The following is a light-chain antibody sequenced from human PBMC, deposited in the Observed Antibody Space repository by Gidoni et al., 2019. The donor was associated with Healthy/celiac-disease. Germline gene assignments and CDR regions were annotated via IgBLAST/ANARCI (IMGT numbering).Light chain of an antibody. V-gene: IGLV2-14*01. J-gene: IGLJ3*02. CDR3: SSYTSSSTLHWV. CDR2: DVS. Sequence: QSALTQPASVSGSPGQSITISCTGTSSDVGGYNYVSWYQQHPGKAPKLMFYDVSNRPSGVSNRFSGSKSGNTASLTISGLQAEDEADYYCSSYTSSSTLHWVFGGGTKLTVL. CDR1: SSDVGGYNY.